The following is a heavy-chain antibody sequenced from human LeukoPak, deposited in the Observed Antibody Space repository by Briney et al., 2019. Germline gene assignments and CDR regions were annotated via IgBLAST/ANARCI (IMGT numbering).Heavy chain of an antibody. Sequence: SETLSLTCTVSGASISGYYWSWIRQPPGKGLEWIGYMYDIGSTNYNPSLKSRVTISVDTSKNQFSLKLSSVTAADTAVYYCARGGGYYDSSGYYRYYFDYWGQGTLVTVSS. D-gene: IGHD3-22*01. CDR1: GASISGYY. CDR2: MYDIGST. V-gene: IGHV4-59*01. CDR3: ARGGGYYDSSGYYRYYFDY. J-gene: IGHJ4*02.